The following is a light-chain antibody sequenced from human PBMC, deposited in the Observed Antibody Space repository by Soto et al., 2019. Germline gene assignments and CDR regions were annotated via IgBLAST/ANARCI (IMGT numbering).Light chain of an antibody. Sequence: DIQMTQSPSTLSASVGDRVTITCRASQSISSWLAWYHQKPGKAPKLLMYKASSLESGVPSSFSGSGSGTEFTLTISSLQPDDFATYYCQQYNSYPYTFGQGTKLEIK. CDR3: QQYNSYPYT. CDR2: KAS. J-gene: IGKJ2*01. V-gene: IGKV1-5*03. CDR1: QSISSW.